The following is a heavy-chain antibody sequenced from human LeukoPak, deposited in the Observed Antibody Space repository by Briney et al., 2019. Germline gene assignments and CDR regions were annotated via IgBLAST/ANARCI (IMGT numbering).Heavy chain of an antibody. V-gene: IGHV4-34*01. CDR3: ARGGPNDYTDY. CDR1: GGSFSGYY. CDR2: INHSGST. J-gene: IGHJ4*02. Sequence: SETLSLTCAVYGGSFSGYYWSWIRQPPGKGLEWIGEINHSGSTNYNPSLKSRVTISVDTSKNQSSLKLSSVTAADTAVYYCARGGPNDYTDYWGQGTLVTVSS.